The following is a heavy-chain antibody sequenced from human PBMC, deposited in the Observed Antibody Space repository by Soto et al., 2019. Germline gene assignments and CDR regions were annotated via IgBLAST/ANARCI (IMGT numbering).Heavy chain of an antibody. J-gene: IGHJ5*02. CDR2: TSAYNGNT. CDR3: ARDGGPYCNYRGPEWFAP. D-gene: IGHD4-4*01. V-gene: IGHV1-18*01. Sequence: QVQLVQSGAEVKKPGASVKVSCKASGYTFTSYGISWVRQAPGQGLEWRGWTSAYNGNTNYAQKLQGRVTMTIDTSTSTAYMELRSLRSDDTAVYYCARDGGPYCNYRGPEWFAPWGQGTLVTVSS. CDR1: GYTFTSYG.